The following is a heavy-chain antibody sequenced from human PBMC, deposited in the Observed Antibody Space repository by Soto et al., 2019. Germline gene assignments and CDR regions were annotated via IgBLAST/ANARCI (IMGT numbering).Heavy chain of an antibody. V-gene: IGHV3-9*01. CDR1: GFTFDDYA. J-gene: IGHJ4*02. CDR2: ISWNSGSI. Sequence: LRLSCAASGFTFDDYAMHWVRQAPGKGLEWVSGISWNSGSIGYADSVKGRFTISRDNAKNSLYLQMNSLRAEDTAVYYCARESEDLTSNFDYWGQGTLVTVSS. CDR3: ARESEDLTSNFDY.